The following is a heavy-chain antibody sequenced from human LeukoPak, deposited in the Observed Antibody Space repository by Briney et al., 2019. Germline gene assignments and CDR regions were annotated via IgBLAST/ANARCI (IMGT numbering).Heavy chain of an antibody. V-gene: IGHV3-30*02. CDR2: IRYDGSNK. Sequence: GGSLRLSCAASGITFSTYAMHWVRQAPGKGLEWVAFIRYDGSNKYYADSVKGRFTISRDNSKNTLYLQMNSLRAEDTAVYYCAHSEWELLRNYYYMDVWGKGTTVTVSS. J-gene: IGHJ6*03. CDR1: GITFSTYA. D-gene: IGHD1-26*01. CDR3: AHSEWELLRNYYYMDV.